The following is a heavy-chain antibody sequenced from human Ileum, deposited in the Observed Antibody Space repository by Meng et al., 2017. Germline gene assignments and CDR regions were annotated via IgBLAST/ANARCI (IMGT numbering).Heavy chain of an antibody. CDR3: ARDLGDYGYNY. CDR2: IKEDGSEK. Sequence: GGSLRLSCAASGFTFSSYWMTWVRQAPGKGLEWVANIKEDGSEKNYVDSVKGRFTISRDNAKNSLYLQMNSLRAEDTAVYYCARDLGDYGYNYWGQGTLVTVSS. D-gene: IGHD4-17*01. CDR1: GFTFSSYW. V-gene: IGHV3-7*01. J-gene: IGHJ4*02.